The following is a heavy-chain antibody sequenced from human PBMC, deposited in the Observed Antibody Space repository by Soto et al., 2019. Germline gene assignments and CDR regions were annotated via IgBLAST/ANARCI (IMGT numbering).Heavy chain of an antibody. CDR3: ARDFSHDYGGNSDGMDV. D-gene: IGHD4-17*01. CDR2: ISAYNGNT. Sequence: ASVKVSCKASGYTFTSYGISWVRQAPGQGLEWMGWISAYNGNTNYAQKLQGRVTMTTDTSTSTAYMELRSLRSDDTAVYYCARDFSHDYGGNSDGMDVWGQGTTDPVSS. J-gene: IGHJ6*02. V-gene: IGHV1-18*01. CDR1: GYTFTSYG.